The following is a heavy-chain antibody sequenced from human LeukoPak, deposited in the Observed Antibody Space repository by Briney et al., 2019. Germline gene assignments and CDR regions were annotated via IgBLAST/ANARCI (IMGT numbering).Heavy chain of an antibody. CDR2: ISSSGSTI. D-gene: IGHD3-10*01. CDR1: GFTFSDYY. CDR3: AREDRAGSRSPDY. J-gene: IGHJ4*02. Sequence: GGSLRLSCAASGFTFSDYYMSWIRQAPGKGLEWVSYISSSGSTIYYADSVKGRFTISRDNAKNSLYLQMNSLRAEDTAVYYCAREDRAGSRSPDYWGQGTLVTVSS. V-gene: IGHV3-11*04.